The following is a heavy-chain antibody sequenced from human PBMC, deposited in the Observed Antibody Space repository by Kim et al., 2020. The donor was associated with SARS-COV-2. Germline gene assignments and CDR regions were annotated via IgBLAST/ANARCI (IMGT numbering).Heavy chain of an antibody. V-gene: IGHV3-7*02. CDR3: AGGTGWLITS. D-gene: IGHD6-19*01. CDR1: GFTFDSYW. Sequence: GGSLRLSCAASGFTFDSYWMNWVRQAPGEGLEWVANIKQDGSEKNYVDSVRGRFSISRDNTKNSLYLQMDSLRSDDTAVYYCAGGTGWLITSWGQGTLVTVSS. J-gene: IGHJ4*02. CDR2: IKQDGSEK.